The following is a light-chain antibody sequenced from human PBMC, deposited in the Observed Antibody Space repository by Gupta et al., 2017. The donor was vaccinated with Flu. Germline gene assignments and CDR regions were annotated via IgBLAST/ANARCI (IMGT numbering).Light chain of an antibody. J-gene: IGKJ3*01. Sequence: DLLLTQSPSSLSASVGDIVTITCQSSQDITNYYKWYHQKPGKAPKLLIYDASNLETGVPSRFSGSGAGTDFTFTISSLQPEDIATYYCQQYDNLPFTFGHGTKVDIK. CDR3: QQYDNLPFT. V-gene: IGKV1-33*01. CDR2: DAS. CDR1: QDITNY.